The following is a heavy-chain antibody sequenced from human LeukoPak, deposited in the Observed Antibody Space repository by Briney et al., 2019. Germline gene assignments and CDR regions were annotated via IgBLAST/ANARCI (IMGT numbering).Heavy chain of an antibody. D-gene: IGHD5-24*01. CDR3: TRVGYIDEGIDY. Sequence: ETLSLTCTVSGGSIRSSYYYWGWIRQPPGKGLEWVANIKQDGSKKSYVDSVKGRFTISRDNAKNSLYLQMNCLRAEDTAIYYCTRVGYIDEGIDYWGQGTLVTVSS. CDR2: IKQDGSKK. J-gene: IGHJ4*02. V-gene: IGHV3-7*04. CDR1: GGSIRSSYYY.